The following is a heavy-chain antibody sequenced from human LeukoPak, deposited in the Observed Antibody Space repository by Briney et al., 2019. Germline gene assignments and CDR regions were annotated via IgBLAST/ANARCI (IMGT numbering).Heavy chain of an antibody. CDR2: IYYSGST. CDR1: GGSISSYY. J-gene: IGHJ4*02. CDR3: ARESVLYSSSFFDY. Sequence: SETLSLTCTVSGGSISSYYWSWIRQPPGKGLEWIEYIYYSGSTNYNPSLKSRVTISVDTSKNQFSLKLSSVTAADTAVYYCARESVLYSSSFFDYWGQGTLVTVSS. V-gene: IGHV4-59*01. D-gene: IGHD6-6*01.